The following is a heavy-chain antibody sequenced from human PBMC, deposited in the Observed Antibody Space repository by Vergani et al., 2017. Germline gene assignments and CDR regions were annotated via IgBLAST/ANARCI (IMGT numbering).Heavy chain of an antibody. D-gene: IGHD6-13*01. CDR1: GFTFDDYA. Sequence: EVHLVESGGGLVQPGRSLRLSCAASGFTFDDYAMHWVRQAPGKGLEWVSGIKWNSDSIAYADSVKGRFTISRDNAKNSLYLQMNSLRAEDTALYYCVKDIAASGNYWYFDLWGRGTLVTVSS. CDR2: IKWNSDSI. J-gene: IGHJ2*01. V-gene: IGHV3-9*01. CDR3: VKDIAASGNYWYFDL.